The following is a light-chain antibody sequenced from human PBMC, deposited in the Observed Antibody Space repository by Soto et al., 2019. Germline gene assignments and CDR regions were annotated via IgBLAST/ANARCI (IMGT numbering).Light chain of an antibody. J-gene: IGLJ1*01. CDR2: EVS. CDR3: SSYTTSSTLYV. Sequence: QSALTQPASVSGSPGQSITITCTGTSSDVAGYNYVSWYQQQPGKAPKLMIYEVSNRPSGVSNRVSGSKSGNTASLTISGLQVEDEADYYCSSYTTSSTLYVFGTGTKVTVL. CDR1: SSDVAGYNY. V-gene: IGLV2-14*01.